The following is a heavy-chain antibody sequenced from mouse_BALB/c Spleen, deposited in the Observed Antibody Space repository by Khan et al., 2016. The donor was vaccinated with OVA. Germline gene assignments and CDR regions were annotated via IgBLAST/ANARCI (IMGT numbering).Heavy chain of an antibody. V-gene: IGHV1-20*02. CDR2: INPHIGET. CDR1: GYSFTGYF. Sequence: EVQLQQSGPELVKPGASVKISCKASGYSFTGYFMNWVMQSHGKSLEWIGRINPHIGETFYNPKFKGKATLTVDESSSTAHMELRSLASEDSAVYDCARIYGSDFDYWGQGTTLTVSS. D-gene: IGHD1-1*01. J-gene: IGHJ2*01. CDR3: ARIYGSDFDY.